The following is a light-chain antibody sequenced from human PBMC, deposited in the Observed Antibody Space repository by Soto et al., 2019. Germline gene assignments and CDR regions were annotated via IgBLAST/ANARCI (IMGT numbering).Light chain of an antibody. V-gene: IGLV2-14*01. CDR2: DIN. CDR3: GTWDSSLSAYV. J-gene: IGLJ1*01. CDR1: SSDVGGNNY. Sequence: QSALTQPASVSGSPGQSITISCTGTSSDVGGNNYVSWYQQHPGTAPKLMIYDINNRPSGIPDRFSGSKSGTSATLGITGLQTGDEADYYCGTWDSSLSAYVFGTGTKVTVL.